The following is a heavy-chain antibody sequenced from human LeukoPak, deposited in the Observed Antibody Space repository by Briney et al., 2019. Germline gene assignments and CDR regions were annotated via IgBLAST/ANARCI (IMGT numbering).Heavy chain of an antibody. CDR1: GYTITGYY. CDR2: INPNSGGT. V-gene: IGHV1-2*02. D-gene: IGHD3-10*02. Sequence: ASVKVSCKASGYTITGYYMHWVRQAPGQGLEWMGWINPNSGGTNYAQKFQGRVTMTRDTSISTAYMELSRLRSDDTAVYYCARMFGEFNDAFDIWGQGTMVTVSS. J-gene: IGHJ3*02. CDR3: ARMFGEFNDAFDI.